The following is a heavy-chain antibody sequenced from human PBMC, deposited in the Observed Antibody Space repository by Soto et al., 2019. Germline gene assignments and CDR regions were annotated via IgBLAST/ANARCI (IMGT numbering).Heavy chain of an antibody. D-gene: IGHD3-16*01. CDR3: ARHGGEGIVITLGEVIPRVAFDS. J-gene: IGHJ4*02. CDR2: IDFSGRT. V-gene: IGHV4-39*01. CDR1: GYSLFGNIFY. Sequence: SSETLSLTCTVSGYSLFGNIFYGGWIPKPPGKGLGGIGNIDFSGRTSYNPSLRSRVTISADASKKQFSLKLTSVTAADTAIYYCARHGGEGIVITLGEVIPRVAFDSWGQGTVVTVSS.